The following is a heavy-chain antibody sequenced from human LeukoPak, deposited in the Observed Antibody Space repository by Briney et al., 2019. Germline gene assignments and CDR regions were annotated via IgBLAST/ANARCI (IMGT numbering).Heavy chain of an antibody. Sequence: GGSLRLSCAASGFTFSRYAMSWVRQAPGKGLEWVAVISYDGSNKYYADSVKGRFTISRDNSKNTLYLQMNSLRAEDTAVYYCASGLYGQTVDYWGQGTLVTVSS. J-gene: IGHJ4*02. CDR2: ISYDGSNK. D-gene: IGHD2/OR15-2a*01. CDR3: ASGLYGQTVDY. CDR1: GFTFSRYA. V-gene: IGHV3-30*04.